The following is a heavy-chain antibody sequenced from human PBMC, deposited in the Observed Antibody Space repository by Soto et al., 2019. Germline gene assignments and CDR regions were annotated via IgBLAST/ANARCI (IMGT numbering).Heavy chain of an antibody. CDR3: ARGSTDSYPGSRILDL. CDR1: GLTFGSRA. CDR2: ITDTGGDA. J-gene: IGHJ4*02. V-gene: IGHV3-23*01. D-gene: IGHD3-10*01. Sequence: GGSLRLSCVASGLTFGSRAMTWVRQAPGEGLQWVSTITDTGGDAKYADSVRGRFVISRDNSKKTLYLQMTSLTAEDSAMYYCARGSTDSYPGSRILDLRGRRTMVTVSS.